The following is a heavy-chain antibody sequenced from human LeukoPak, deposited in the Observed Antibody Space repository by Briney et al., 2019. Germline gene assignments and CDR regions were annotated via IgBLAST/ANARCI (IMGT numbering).Heavy chain of an antibody. CDR3: ARAYYDSSGYPRPFDP. V-gene: IGHV1-2*04. CDR2: INPNSGGT. D-gene: IGHD3-22*01. J-gene: IGHJ5*02. CDR1: GYTFTGYY. Sequence: GASVKVSCKASGYTFTGYYMHWVRQAPGQGLEWMGWINPNSGGTNYAQKFQGWVTMTRDTSISTAYMELRSLRSDDTAVYYCARAYYDSSGYPRPFDPWGQGTLVTVSS.